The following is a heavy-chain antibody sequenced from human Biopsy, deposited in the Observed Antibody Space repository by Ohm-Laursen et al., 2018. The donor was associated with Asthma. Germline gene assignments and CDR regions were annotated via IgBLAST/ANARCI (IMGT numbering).Heavy chain of an antibody. D-gene: IGHD3-22*01. Sequence: TLSLTCTVSGGSIISGDYFWSWIRQHPGKGLEWVGYISYSGSPYYHPSLKSRATISVDTSKNQLSLKMSSVTAADTAVYFCVRHQYSSSWSTFDYWGQGALVTVSS. CDR1: GGSIISGDYF. CDR2: ISYSGSP. J-gene: IGHJ4*02. V-gene: IGHV4-30-4*08. CDR3: VRHQYSSSWSTFDY.